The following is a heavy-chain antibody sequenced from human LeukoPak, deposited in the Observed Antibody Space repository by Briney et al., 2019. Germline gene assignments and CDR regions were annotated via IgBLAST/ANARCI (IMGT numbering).Heavy chain of an antibody. J-gene: IGHJ4*02. CDR2: ISAYNGNT. Sequence: ASVNVSFKTSGYTFTSYYISWVRQAPGQGLEWMAWISAYNGNTKYAQKFQGRVTMTTDTSTSTAYMELRSLRSDDTAVYYCARDPLRFGELLGYFDYWGQGTLVTVSS. D-gene: IGHD3-10*01. CDR1: GYTFTSYY. V-gene: IGHV1-18*01. CDR3: ARDPLRFGELLGYFDY.